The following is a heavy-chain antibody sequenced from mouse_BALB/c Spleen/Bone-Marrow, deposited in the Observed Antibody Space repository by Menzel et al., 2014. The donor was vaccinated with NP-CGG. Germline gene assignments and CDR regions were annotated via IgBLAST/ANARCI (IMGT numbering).Heavy chain of an antibody. D-gene: IGHD2-2*01. CDR3: ARRGGYPWFAY. CDR2: ILPGSYST. J-gene: IGHJ3*01. V-gene: IGHV1-9*01. CDR1: GYTFRNYW. Sequence: VQLQESGAELMRPGASVKISCKATGYTFRNYWIEWVKQRPGHGLEWIGEILPGSYSTNYNEKLKGKATFTADTSSNTAYMQLSSLTSEDSAVYYRARRGGYPWFAYWGQGTLVTVSA.